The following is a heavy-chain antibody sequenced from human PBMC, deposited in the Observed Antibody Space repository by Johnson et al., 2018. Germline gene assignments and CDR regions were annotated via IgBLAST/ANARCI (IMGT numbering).Heavy chain of an antibody. CDR2: IYYNGGT. CDR1: GDSISSYY. Sequence: QVQLQESGPGLVKPSETLSLTCTVSGDSISSYYWSWIRQPPGKGLEWIAYIYYNGGTSYNPSLKSRVTIPVDTSKNQFSLKLRSVTAADTAVYYCATGIAVAGAEYFHHWGQGTLVTVSS. CDR3: ATGIAVAGAEYFHH. D-gene: IGHD6-19*01. V-gene: IGHV4-59*01. J-gene: IGHJ1*01.